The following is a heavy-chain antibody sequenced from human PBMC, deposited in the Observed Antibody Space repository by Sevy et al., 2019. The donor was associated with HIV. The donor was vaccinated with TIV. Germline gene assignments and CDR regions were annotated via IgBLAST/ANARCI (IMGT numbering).Heavy chain of an antibody. Sequence: GGSLRLSCAASGFAFYDYSMSWIRQAPWKGLEWVATLSFGCGKINYADSVKGRFTSSRENSKNSFYLQMDNLRVEDTALYYCAREGCTRPHDYWGQGTRVTVAS. CDR2: LSFGCGKI. D-gene: IGHD2-8*01. CDR1: GFAFYDYS. J-gene: IGHJ4*02. V-gene: IGHV3-23*01. CDR3: AREGCTRPHDY.